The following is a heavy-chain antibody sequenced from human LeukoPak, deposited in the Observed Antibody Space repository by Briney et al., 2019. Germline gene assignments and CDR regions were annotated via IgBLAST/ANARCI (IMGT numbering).Heavy chain of an antibody. D-gene: IGHD2-15*01. Sequence: SETLSLTCTVSGGSISSSSYYWGWIRQPPGKGLEWIGYIYHSGSTYYNPSLKSRVTISVDRSKNQFSLKLSSVTAADTAVYYCARVAVAALLMWFDPWGQGTLVTVSS. CDR3: ARVAVAALLMWFDP. V-gene: IGHV4-39*07. CDR2: IYHSGST. CDR1: GGSISSSSYY. J-gene: IGHJ5*02.